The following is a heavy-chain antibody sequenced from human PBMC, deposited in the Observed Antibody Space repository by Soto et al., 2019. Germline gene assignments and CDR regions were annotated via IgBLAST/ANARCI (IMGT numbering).Heavy chain of an antibody. V-gene: IGHV2-5*02. J-gene: IGHJ4*02. CDR2: IYWDDDK. Sequence: GLDLEWLALIYWDDDKRYSPSLKSRLTITKDTSKNQVVLTMTNMDPVDTATYYCAHRRAGEGILRYWGQGTLVTVSS. CDR3: AHRRAGEGILRY. D-gene: IGHD3-9*01.